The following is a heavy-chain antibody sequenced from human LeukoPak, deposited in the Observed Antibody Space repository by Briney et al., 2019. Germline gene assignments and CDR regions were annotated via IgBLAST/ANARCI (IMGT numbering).Heavy chain of an antibody. CDR2: INGDGSTT. Sequence: GGSRRLSCTPSGFTFSTYWINWVRQSPGKGLGWVALINGDGSTTTHADSVKGPFTISRNNAKNTAYLQMNSLRDEDTAVYFCARDYAGSPDYWGQGTLVTVSA. D-gene: IGHD3-10*01. V-gene: IGHV3-74*03. J-gene: IGHJ4*02. CDR1: GFTFSTYW. CDR3: ARDYAGSPDY.